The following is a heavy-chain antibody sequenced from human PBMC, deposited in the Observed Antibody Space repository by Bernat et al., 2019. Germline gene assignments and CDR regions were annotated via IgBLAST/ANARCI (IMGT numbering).Heavy chain of an antibody. CDR1: GGTISSSSYY. CDR3: ARRVSYSGDY. D-gene: IGHD5-12*01. Sequence: QLQLQESGPGLVKPSETLSLTCSVSGGTISSSSYYWGWIRQPPGKGLEWIGSIYYSGSTYFNPSLKSRVTISADTSKNQFSLKLSSVTAADTAVYYCARRVSYSGDYWGQGALVTVSS. CDR2: IYYSGST. J-gene: IGHJ4*02. V-gene: IGHV4-39*01.